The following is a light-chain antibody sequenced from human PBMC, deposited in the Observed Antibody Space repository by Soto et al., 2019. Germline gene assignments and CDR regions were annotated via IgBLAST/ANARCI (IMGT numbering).Light chain of an antibody. CDR3: QHYSSSPPEFT. V-gene: IGKV3-20*01. CDR1: QSVSRSY. Sequence: IVLTQSPGTLSLSPGERATLSCRASQSVSRSYLAWYQQRPGQAPRLLIFGASYRATGIPDRFSGSGSGTDFTLTISRLEPEDFAVYYCQHYSSSPPEFTFGPGTKVDSK. CDR2: GAS. J-gene: IGKJ3*01.